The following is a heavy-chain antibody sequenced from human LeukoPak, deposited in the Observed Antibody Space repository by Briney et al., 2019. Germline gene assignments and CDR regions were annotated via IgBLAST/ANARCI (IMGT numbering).Heavy chain of an antibody. D-gene: IGHD4-17*01. CDR3: ARVATYGDPLPY. Sequence: TGGSLRLSCAASGFTFSSYSMNWVRQAPGKGLEWVSSISSSSSYIYYADSVKGRITISRDNAKNSLYLQMNSLRAEDTAVYYCARVATYGDPLPYWGQGTLVTVSS. CDR2: ISSSSSYI. J-gene: IGHJ4*02. CDR1: GFTFSSYS. V-gene: IGHV3-21*01.